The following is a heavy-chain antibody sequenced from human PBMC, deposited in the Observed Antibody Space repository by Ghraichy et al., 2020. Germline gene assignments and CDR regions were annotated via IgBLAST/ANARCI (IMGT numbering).Heavy chain of an antibody. J-gene: IGHJ3*02. V-gene: IGHV3-23*01. CDR2: ISGSGGST. Sequence: GGSLRLSCAASGFTFSSYAMSWVRQAPGKGLEWVSAISGSGGSTYYADSVKGRFTISRDNSKNTLYLQMNSLRAEDTAVYYCASRRTRSIVGAMGAFDIWGQGTMVTVSS. D-gene: IGHD1-26*01. CDR3: ASRRTRSIVGAMGAFDI. CDR1: GFTFSSYA.